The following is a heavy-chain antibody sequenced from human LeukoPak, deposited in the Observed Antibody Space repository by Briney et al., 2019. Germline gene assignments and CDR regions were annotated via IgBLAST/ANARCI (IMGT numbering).Heavy chain of an antibody. CDR1: GFTFSSYA. D-gene: IGHD3-16*02. CDR3: TKEVSYDYVWGSYRPY. J-gene: IGHJ4*02. Sequence: GGSLRLSCAASGFTFSSYAMSWVRQAPGKGLEWVSAISGSGGSTYYADSVKGRFTISRDNSKNTVYLQMNSLKVEDTAIYFCTKEVSYDYVWGSYRPYWGQGTLVTVSS. CDR2: ISGSGGST. V-gene: IGHV3-23*01.